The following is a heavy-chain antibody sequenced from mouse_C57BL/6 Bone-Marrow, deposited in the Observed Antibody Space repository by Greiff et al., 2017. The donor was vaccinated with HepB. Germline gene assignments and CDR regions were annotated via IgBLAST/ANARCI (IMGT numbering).Heavy chain of an antibody. Sequence: EVQVVESGGGLVQPGGSRPLSCAASGFTFSSFGLHWVRQAPDKGLEWVAYLSRASSSIYYADTVKGRFTLSRDNPKNPRFLQMTSLRSEDTAMYYCARSYFGSSQSFDYWGQGTTLTVSS. D-gene: IGHD1-1*01. V-gene: IGHV5-17*02. J-gene: IGHJ2*01. CDR1: GFTFSSFG. CDR2: LSRASSSI. CDR3: ARSYFGSSQSFDY.